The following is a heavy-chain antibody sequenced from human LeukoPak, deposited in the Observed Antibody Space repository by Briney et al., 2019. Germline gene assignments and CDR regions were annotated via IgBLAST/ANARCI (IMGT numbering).Heavy chain of an antibody. CDR2: VSFDGGNI. J-gene: IGHJ4*02. CDR3: VKDRKYYFEY. Sequence: GGSLRLSCAAPGFTFDMYGMHWVRQAPGKGLEWVAIVSFDGGNIYYADFVKGRFTISRDNSRNTVSLQMTSLSAEDTAVYYCVKDRKYYFEYWGQGTVVTVSS. CDR1: GFTFDMYG. V-gene: IGHV3-30*18.